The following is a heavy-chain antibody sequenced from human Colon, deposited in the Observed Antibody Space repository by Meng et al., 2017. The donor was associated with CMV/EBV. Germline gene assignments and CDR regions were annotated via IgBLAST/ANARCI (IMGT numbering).Heavy chain of an antibody. J-gene: IGHJ6*02. CDR1: GSSISSGYY. D-gene: IGHD3-10*01. CDR3: ARVSSRNYYGSARPQPYYYYYGMDV. Sequence: SETLSLTCTVSGSSISSGYYWGWIRQPPGKGLEWIGSIYHGGNTYYNTSRKSRVTISVDTSKNQFSLKLSSVTAADTAVYYCARVSSRNYYGSARPQPYYYYYGMDVWGQGTTVTVSS. CDR2: IYHGGNT. V-gene: IGHV4-38-2*02.